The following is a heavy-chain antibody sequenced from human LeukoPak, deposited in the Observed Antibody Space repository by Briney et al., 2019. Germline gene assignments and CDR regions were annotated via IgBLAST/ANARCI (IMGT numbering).Heavy chain of an antibody. Sequence: GGSLRLSCAASGFTFGTYGMHWVRQAPGKGLEWVAVIWYDGSNKFYADSVKGRFTISRDNSNNTLYLQMNSLRAEDTAVYYCATTPYETYYYDSSGYRTQDYWGQGTLVTVSS. D-gene: IGHD3-22*01. J-gene: IGHJ4*02. V-gene: IGHV3-33*01. CDR1: GFTFGTYG. CDR2: IWYDGSNK. CDR3: ATTPYETYYYDSSGYRTQDY.